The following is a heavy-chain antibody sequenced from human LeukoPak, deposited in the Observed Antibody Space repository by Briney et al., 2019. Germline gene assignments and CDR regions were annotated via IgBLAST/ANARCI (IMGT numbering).Heavy chain of an antibody. CDR3: ARAMVRGVMYNWFDP. Sequence: PSETLSLTCAVYGGSFSGYYWSWIRQPPGKGLEWIGEINHSGSTNYNPSLKSRVTISVDTSKNQFSLKLSSVTAADTAVYYCARAMVRGVMYNWFDPWGQGTLVTVSS. D-gene: IGHD3-10*01. V-gene: IGHV4-34*01. CDR1: GGSFSGYY. CDR2: INHSGST. J-gene: IGHJ5*02.